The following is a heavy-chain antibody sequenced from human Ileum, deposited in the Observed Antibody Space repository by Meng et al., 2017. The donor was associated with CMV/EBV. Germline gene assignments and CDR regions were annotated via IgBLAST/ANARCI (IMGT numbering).Heavy chain of an antibody. CDR2: IYYSGST. CDR1: GGSISSGDYY. J-gene: IGHJ4*02. Sequence: LRLSCTVSGGSISSGDYYWSWIRQPPGKGLEWIGYIYYSGSTYYNPSLKSRVTISVDTSKNQFSLKLSSVTAADTAVYYCARDYYGSGSYHHHFDYWGQGTLVTVSS. D-gene: IGHD3-10*01. CDR3: ARDYYGSGSYHHHFDY. V-gene: IGHV4-30-4*08.